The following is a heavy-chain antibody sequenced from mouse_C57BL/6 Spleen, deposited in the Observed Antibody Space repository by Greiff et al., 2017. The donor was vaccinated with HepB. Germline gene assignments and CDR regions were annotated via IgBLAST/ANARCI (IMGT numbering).Heavy chain of an antibody. V-gene: IGHV1-63*01. Sequence: QVQLQQSGAELVRPGPSVKMSCKASGYTFTNYWIGWAKQRPGHGLEWIGDIYPGGGYTNYNEKFKGKATLTADKSSSTAYMQFSSLTSEDSAIYYCARNYDYDEGYYFDYWGQGTTLTVSS. CDR3: ARNYDYDEGYYFDY. J-gene: IGHJ2*01. CDR1: GYTFTNYW. D-gene: IGHD2-4*01. CDR2: IYPGGGYT.